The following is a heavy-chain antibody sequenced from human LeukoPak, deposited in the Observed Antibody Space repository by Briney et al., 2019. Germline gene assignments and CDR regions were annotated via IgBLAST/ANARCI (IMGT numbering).Heavy chain of an antibody. CDR2: IKTDGSIT. CDR3: AKDLRSAYSSSYPFDY. CDR1: GFTFSSYW. V-gene: IGHV3-74*01. J-gene: IGHJ4*02. D-gene: IGHD6-13*01. Sequence: GGSLRLSCAASGFTFSSYWLCWVRQDPGKGLAWVSCIKTDGSITAYAGSVKGRFTISRDNAKNTLYLQMNSLRAEDTAVYYCAKDLRSAYSSSYPFDYWGQGTLVTVSS.